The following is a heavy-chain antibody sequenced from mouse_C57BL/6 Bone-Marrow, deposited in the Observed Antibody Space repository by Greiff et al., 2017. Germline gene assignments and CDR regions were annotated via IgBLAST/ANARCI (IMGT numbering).Heavy chain of an antibody. CDR3: TTCDGDFYSMSY. CDR2: IDPENGDT. V-gene: IGHV14-4*01. D-gene: IGHD2-3*01. CDR1: GFNIKDDY. Sequence: EVMLVESGAELVRPGASVKLSCTASGFNIKDDYMHWVKQRPEQGLEWIGWIDPENGDTEYASKFQGKATITADTSSNTAYLQLSSLTSEDTAVYYCTTCDGDFYSMSYWGQGTSVPVSS. J-gene: IGHJ4*01.